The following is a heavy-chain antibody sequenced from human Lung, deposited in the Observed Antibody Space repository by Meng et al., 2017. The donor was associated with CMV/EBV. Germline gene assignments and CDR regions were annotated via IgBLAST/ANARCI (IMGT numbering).Heavy chain of an antibody. CDR3: ARAYNGYGYCDY. V-gene: IGHV5-51*01. J-gene: IGHJ4*02. CDR2: IYPGDFDA. Sequence: GESXKISXKGSGYRVTNYWIGWVRQMPGKGLEWMGIIYPGDFDARYSPSFQGQVTISADKSITTAYLQWNSLRASDTGTYYCARAYNGYGYCDYWGQGTXVTVSS. D-gene: IGHD5-12*01. CDR1: GYRVTNYW.